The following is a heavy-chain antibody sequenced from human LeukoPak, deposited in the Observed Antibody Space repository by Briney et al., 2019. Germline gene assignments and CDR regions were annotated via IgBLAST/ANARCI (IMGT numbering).Heavy chain of an antibody. CDR3: AAFITTKLDY. V-gene: IGHV3-30*03. CDR1: GFTFRNHG. CDR2: ASTDEINQ. D-gene: IGHD3-22*01. Sequence: GGSLRLSCAYSGFTFRNHGMHWVRQAPGKGLQWVAVASTDEINQWYTDSVKGRFIISRDNSRNTVILEMNTLKTEDTAVYFCAAFITTKLDYWGQGTLVTVSS. J-gene: IGHJ4*02.